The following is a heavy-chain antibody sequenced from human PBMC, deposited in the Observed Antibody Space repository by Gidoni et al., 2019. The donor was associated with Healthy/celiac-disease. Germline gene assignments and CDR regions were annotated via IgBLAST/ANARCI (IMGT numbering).Heavy chain of an antibody. CDR1: GVTFSSYS. CDR2: ISSSISTI. D-gene: IGHD2-2*02. J-gene: IGHJ6*03. CDR3: AGYCSSTSCYKPLDYYYYMDV. V-gene: IGHV3-48*01. Sequence: EVQLVESGGGLVQPGGYLRLSCAASGVTFSSYSMNWVRQAPGKGLEWVSYISSSISTIYYADSVKGRFTISRDNAKNSLYLQMNSLRAEDTAVYYCAGYCSSTSCYKPLDYYYYMDVWGKGTTVTVSS.